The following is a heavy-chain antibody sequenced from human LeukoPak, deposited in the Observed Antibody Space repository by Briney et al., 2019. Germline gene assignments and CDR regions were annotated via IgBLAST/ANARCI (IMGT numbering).Heavy chain of an antibody. CDR1: GYTFTGYY. J-gene: IGHJ4*02. V-gene: IGHV1-2*06. D-gene: IGHD3-22*01. CDR3: ARADLLNYYDSSGYGY. Sequence: GASVKVSCKASGYTFTGYYMHWVRQAPGQGLEWMGRINPNSGGTNYAQKFQGRVTMTRDTSISTAYMELSRLRSDDTAAYYCARADLLNYYDSSGYGYWGQGTLVTVSS. CDR2: INPNSGGT.